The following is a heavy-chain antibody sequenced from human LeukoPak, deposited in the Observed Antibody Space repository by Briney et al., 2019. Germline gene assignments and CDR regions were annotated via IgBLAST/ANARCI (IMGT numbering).Heavy chain of an antibody. J-gene: IGHJ4*02. Sequence: KTSETLSLTCTVSGGSISSYYWSWIRQPAGKGLEWIGRIYTSGSTNYNPSLKSRVTMSVDTSKNQFSLKLSSVTAADTAVYYCARGEGYYDSSGTFDYWGQGTLVTVSS. CDR1: GGSISSYY. CDR3: ARGEGYYDSSGTFDY. D-gene: IGHD3-22*01. V-gene: IGHV4-4*07. CDR2: IYTSGST.